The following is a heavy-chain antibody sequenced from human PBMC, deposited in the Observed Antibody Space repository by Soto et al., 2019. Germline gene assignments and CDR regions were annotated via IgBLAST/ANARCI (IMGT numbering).Heavy chain of an antibody. D-gene: IGHD6-13*01. V-gene: IGHV3-30*03. CDR3: ATVSIAATLPFDY. CDR2: ISYDGSNK. Sequence: PGGSLRLSCAASGFTFSSYGMHWVRQAPGKGLEWVAVISYDGSNKYYADSVKGRFTISRDNSKNTLYLQMNSLRAEDTAVYYCATVSIAATLPFDYWGQGTLVTVSS. J-gene: IGHJ4*02. CDR1: GFTFSSYG.